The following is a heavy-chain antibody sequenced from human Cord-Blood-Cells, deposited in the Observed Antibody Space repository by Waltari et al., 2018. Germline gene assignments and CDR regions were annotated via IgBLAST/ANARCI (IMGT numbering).Heavy chain of an antibody. Sequence: QVQLQQWGAGLLKPSETLSLTCAVYGGSFSGYYWSWIRPPPWKGLEGIGEINHSGSTNYNPSLKSRVTISVDTSKNQFSLKLSSVTAADTAVYYCARETSVGATDYWGQGTLVTVSS. V-gene: IGHV4-34*01. J-gene: IGHJ4*02. CDR3: ARETSVGATDY. CDR1: GGSFSGYY. CDR2: INHSGST. D-gene: IGHD1-26*01.